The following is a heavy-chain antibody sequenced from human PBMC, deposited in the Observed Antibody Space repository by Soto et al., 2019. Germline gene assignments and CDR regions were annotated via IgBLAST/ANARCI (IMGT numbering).Heavy chain of an antibody. D-gene: IGHD6-13*01. CDR3: AREYTSSQYYYYGMDV. V-gene: IGHV3-30-3*01. CDR2: ISYDGSNK. J-gene: IGHJ6*02. CDR1: GFTFSSYA. Sequence: EGSLRLSCAASGFTFSSYAMHWVRQAPGKGLEWVAVISYDGSNKYYADSVKGRFTISRDNSKNTLYLQMNSLRAEDTAVYYCAREYTSSQYYYYGMDVSGQGTTVTVSS.